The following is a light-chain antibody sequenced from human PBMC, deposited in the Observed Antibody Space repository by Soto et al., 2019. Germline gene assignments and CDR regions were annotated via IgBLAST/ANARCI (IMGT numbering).Light chain of an antibody. J-gene: IGLJ1*01. Sequence: QLVLTRSPSASASLGASVKLTCTLSSGHSNYAIAWHQQQPEKGPRYLMKLNSDGSHRKGDGIPDRFSGSSSGAERYLTISSLQSEDEADYYCQTWGTGIRVFGTGTKLTVL. CDR2: LNSDGSH. V-gene: IGLV4-69*01. CDR3: QTWGTGIRV. CDR1: SGHSNYA.